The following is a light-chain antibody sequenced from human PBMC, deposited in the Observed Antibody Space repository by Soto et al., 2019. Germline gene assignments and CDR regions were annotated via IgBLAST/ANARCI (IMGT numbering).Light chain of an antibody. CDR3: SSYAVTNIFV. CDR1: SSDVGGYNY. CDR2: EVS. J-gene: IGLJ1*01. V-gene: IGLV2-8*01. Sequence: QSLLTNHPSAAGSPGQSVTISCTGTSSDVGGYNYVSWYQQHPGKAPKVIIYEVSKRPSGVPDRFSGSKSGSTASLTVSGLQAEDEADYYCSSYAVTNIFVFGTGTKVTVL.